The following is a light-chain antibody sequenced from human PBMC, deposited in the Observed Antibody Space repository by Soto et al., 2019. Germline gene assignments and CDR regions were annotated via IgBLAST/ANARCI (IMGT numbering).Light chain of an antibody. CDR2: GAS. V-gene: IGKV3-20*01. CDR3: QQYGNSPLT. CDR1: QSVSSN. Sequence: EIVMTQSPATLSLSPGERATLSCRASQSVSSNLAWYQQKPGQAPRLLIYGASSRATGTPDRFSGSGSGTDFTLTISRLEPEDFGVFFCQQYGNSPLTFGQGTKVDIK. J-gene: IGKJ1*01.